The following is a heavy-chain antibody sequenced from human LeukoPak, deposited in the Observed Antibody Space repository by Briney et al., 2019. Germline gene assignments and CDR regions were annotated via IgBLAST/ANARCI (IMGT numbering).Heavy chain of an antibody. CDR1: GYTFTGYY. Sequence: ASVKVSCKASGYTFTGYYMHWARQAPGQGLEWMGWINPNSGGTSFAHKFQGRVTMTRDTSISTAYLELSSLRSDDTAVYYCASVYGGNGGFDYWGQGTLVTVSS. CDR2: INPNSGGT. J-gene: IGHJ4*02. D-gene: IGHD4-23*01. V-gene: IGHV1-2*07. CDR3: ASVYGGNGGFDY.